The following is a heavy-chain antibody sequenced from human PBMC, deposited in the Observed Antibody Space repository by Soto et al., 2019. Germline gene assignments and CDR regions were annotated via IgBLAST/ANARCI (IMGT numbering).Heavy chain of an antibody. V-gene: IGHV1-18*01. J-gene: IGHJ4*02. Sequence: QVQLVQSGAEVKKPGASVKVSCKASGYTFTSYGISWVRQAPGQGLEWMGRISAYNDNTNYAQTFQGRVTMTTDTSTSTAYMELRSLQSDDTAVYYCARGKYTPPNCSGGSCYSGFDYWGQGTLVTVSS. CDR3: ARGKYTPPNCSGGSCYSGFDY. D-gene: IGHD2-15*01. CDR2: ISAYNDNT. CDR1: GYTFTSYG.